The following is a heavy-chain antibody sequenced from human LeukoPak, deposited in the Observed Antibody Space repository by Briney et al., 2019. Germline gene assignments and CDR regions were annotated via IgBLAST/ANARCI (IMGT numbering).Heavy chain of an antibody. CDR1: GGSFSGYS. CDR2: INHSGST. D-gene: IGHD3-16*01. Sequence: PSETLSLTCAVYGGSFSGYSWSWIRQPPGKGLEWIGEINHSGSTNYNPSLKSRVTISVDTPKKQFSLKLSSVTAADTAVYYCARGRLLMWFDPWGQGTLVTVSS. V-gene: IGHV4-34*01. CDR3: ARGRLLMWFDP. J-gene: IGHJ5*02.